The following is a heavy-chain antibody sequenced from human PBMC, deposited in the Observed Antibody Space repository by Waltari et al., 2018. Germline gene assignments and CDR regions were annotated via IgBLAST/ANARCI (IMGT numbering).Heavy chain of an antibody. CDR1: GFTFSSYA. CDR2: ISGSGGST. Sequence: EVQLLESGGGLVQPGGSLRLSCAASGFTFSSYAMRWVRQAPGKGLEWVSAISGSGGSTYYADSVKGRFTISRDNSKNTLYLQMNSLRAEDTAVYYCAKVRLRYYDSSGYYTDYWGQGTLVTVSS. CDR3: AKVRLRYYDSSGYYTDY. D-gene: IGHD3-22*01. V-gene: IGHV3-23*01. J-gene: IGHJ4*02.